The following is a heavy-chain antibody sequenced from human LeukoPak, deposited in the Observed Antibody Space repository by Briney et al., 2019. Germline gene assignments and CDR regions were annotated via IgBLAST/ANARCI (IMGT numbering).Heavy chain of an antibody. D-gene: IGHD1-1*01. CDR2: ISADSGTT. CDR1: GFVFRIHP. Sequence: GGSLRLSCAASGFVFRIHPMIWARQAPGKGLEWVSSISADSGTTNYADSAKGRFTVSRDNSKRTLYLQMSGLRAEDTALYYCATLMYTTGRQGFDSWGQGTRVTVSS. V-gene: IGHV3-23*01. CDR3: ATLMYTTGRQGFDS. J-gene: IGHJ4*02.